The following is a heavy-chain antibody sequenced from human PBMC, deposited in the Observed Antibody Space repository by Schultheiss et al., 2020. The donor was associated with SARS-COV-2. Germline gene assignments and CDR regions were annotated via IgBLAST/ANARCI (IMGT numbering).Heavy chain of an antibody. D-gene: IGHD6-6*01. CDR1: GGTFSSYT. J-gene: IGHJ3*02. V-gene: IGHV1-69*02. Sequence: SVKVSCKASGGTFSSYTISWVRQAPGQGLEWMGRIIPILGIANYAQKFQGRVTITADKSTSTAYMELSSLRSEDTAVYYCARGREYSSSQGAFDIWGQGTMVTVSS. CDR2: IIPILGIA. CDR3: ARGREYSSSQGAFDI.